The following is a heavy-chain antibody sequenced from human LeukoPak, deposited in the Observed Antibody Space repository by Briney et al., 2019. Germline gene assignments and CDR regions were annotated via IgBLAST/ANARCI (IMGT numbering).Heavy chain of an antibody. CDR3: ARHSRAYSSTSGTFEY. Sequence: PSETLSLTCTVSGAXISDYYWSWIRQPPGKGREWFGYIYYTGSTKYNPSLESRVTISIDTSKNHLYLKLSSVTAADTAIYYCARHSRAYSSTSGTFEYWGQGTLVTVSS. J-gene: IGHJ4*02. V-gene: IGHV4-59*08. D-gene: IGHD2-2*01. CDR2: IYYTGST. CDR1: GAXISDYY.